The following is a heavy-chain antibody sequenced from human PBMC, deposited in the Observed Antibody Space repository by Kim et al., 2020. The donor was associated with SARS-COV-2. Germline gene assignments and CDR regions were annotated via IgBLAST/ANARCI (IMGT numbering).Heavy chain of an antibody. CDR1: GFTFDDYA. Sequence: GGSLRLSCAASGFTFDDYAMHWVRQAPGKGLEWVASINRNGTSTYYADSVKGRFTISRDNAKNSLYLQMNRLRAEDTALYYCAKANMVRGVNYHYGIDFGGDGNTVTAS. CDR2: INRNGTST. J-gene: IGHJ6*02. D-gene: IGHD3-10*01. V-gene: IGHV3-9*01. CDR3: AKANMVRGVNYHYGIDF.